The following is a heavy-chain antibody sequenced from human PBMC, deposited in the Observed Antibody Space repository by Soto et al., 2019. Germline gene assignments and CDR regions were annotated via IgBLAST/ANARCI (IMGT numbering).Heavy chain of an antibody. D-gene: IGHD1-26*01. J-gene: IGHJ4*02. Sequence: EVQLVDSGGGLVQPGGSLRLSCAASGFIFSNYVMSWVRQAPGKGLEWVSSISDSGGTSYYADSVKGRFTISRDKSKNTLYLQRNSLRAEDTAIYYCAKRPRALLTFDSWGQGTLVTFSS. V-gene: IGHV3-23*04. CDR1: GFIFSNYV. CDR3: AKRPRALLTFDS. CDR2: ISDSGGTS.